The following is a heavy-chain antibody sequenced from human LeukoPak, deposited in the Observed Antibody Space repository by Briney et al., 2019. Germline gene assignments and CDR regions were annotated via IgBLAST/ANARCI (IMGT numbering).Heavy chain of an antibody. V-gene: IGHV4-4*07. CDR1: GGSISSYY. CDR2: IYTSGST. J-gene: IGHJ6*03. Sequence: SETLSLTCTDSGGSISSYYWSWIRQPAGKGLEWIGRIYTSGSTNYNPSLKSRVTMSVDTSKNQFSLKLSSVTAADTAVYYCARGLRIAARPTYYYYYMDVWGKRTTVTVSS. CDR3: ARGLRIAARPTYYYYYMDV. D-gene: IGHD6-6*01.